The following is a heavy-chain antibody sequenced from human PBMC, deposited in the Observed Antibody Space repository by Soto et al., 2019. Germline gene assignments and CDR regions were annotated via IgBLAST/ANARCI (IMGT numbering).Heavy chain of an antibody. Sequence: QVQLVQSGAEVKKPGSSVKVSCKASEGTFSSYAISWVRQAPGQGLEWMGGIIPIFGTANYAQKFQGRVTITADESTGTAYMELSSLRSEDTTVYYCARVLGWVVTSQPWYFDYWGQGTLVTVSS. D-gene: IGHD2-15*01. V-gene: IGHV1-69*01. CDR2: IIPIFGTA. CDR3: ARVLGWVVTSQPWYFDY. CDR1: EGTFSSYA. J-gene: IGHJ4*02.